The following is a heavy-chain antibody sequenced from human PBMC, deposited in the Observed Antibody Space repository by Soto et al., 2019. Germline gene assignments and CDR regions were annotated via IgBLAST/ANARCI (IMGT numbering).Heavy chain of an antibody. CDR2: IYYSGST. V-gene: IGHV4-59*08. J-gene: IGHJ4*02. D-gene: IGHD3-22*01. Sequence: PGKGLEWIGYIYYSGSTNYNPSLKSRVTISVDTSKNQFSLKLSSVTAADTAVYYCARTYYYDSSGYFDYWGQGTLVTVSS. CDR3: ARTYYYDSSGYFDY.